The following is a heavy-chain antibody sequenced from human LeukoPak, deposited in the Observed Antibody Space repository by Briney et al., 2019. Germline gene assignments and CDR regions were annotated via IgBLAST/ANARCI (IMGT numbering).Heavy chain of an antibody. CDR3: ARDNKYQPLLPSHEFDC. D-gene: IGHD2-2*01. CDR1: GFTFSSYA. J-gene: IGHJ4*02. Sequence: GGSLRLSCAASGFTFSSYAMSWVRQAPGKGLEWVSAISGSGGSTYYADSVKGRFTISRDNSKDTLYLQMNSLRAEDTAVYYCARDNKYQPLLPSHEFDCWGQGTLVTVSP. CDR2: ISGSGGST. V-gene: IGHV3-23*01.